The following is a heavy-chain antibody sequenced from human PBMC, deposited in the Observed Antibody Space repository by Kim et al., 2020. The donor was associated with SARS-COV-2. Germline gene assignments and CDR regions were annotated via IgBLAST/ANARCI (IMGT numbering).Heavy chain of an antibody. CDR3: ASDLYTGGYRGMDV. V-gene: IGHV4-34*01. Sequence: NYHPSLKKRVPIAVNTSKNQFSLKLSSGTAADTAVYYCASDLYTGGYRGMDVWGQGTTVTVSS. D-gene: IGHD1-1*01. J-gene: IGHJ6*02.